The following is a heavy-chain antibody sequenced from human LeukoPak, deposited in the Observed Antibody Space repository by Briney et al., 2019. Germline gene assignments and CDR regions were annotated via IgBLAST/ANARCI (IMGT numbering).Heavy chain of an antibody. J-gene: IGHJ4*02. CDR1: GGFFSSSSYY. D-gene: IGHD4-23*01. V-gene: IGHV4-39*01. CDR2: FYYSGST. Sequence: SETLSLTCTVSGGFFSSSSYYWGWIRQPPGKGLEWIGSFYYSGSTYYNPSLKSRVTISVHTSKNQFSLKLSSVTAADTAIYYCARIDGGHHLSPFDYWGQGTLVTVSS. CDR3: ARIDGGHHLSPFDY.